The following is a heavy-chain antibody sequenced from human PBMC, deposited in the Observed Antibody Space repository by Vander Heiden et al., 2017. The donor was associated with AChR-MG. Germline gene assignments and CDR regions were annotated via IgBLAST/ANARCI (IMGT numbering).Heavy chain of an antibody. Sequence: QVQLVESGGGVVQPGRSLRLSCAASGFTFRGYGMHWVRQAPGKGLEWVAIILYDGSKKEYADSVKGRFTISRDNSKNTLYLQMNNLRAEDTALYYCARFYGGNFEGYFDYWGQGTLVTVSS. V-gene: IGHV3-33*01. D-gene: IGHD2-21*01. CDR3: ARFYGGNFEGYFDY. CDR2: ILYDGSKK. CDR1: GFTFRGYG. J-gene: IGHJ4*02.